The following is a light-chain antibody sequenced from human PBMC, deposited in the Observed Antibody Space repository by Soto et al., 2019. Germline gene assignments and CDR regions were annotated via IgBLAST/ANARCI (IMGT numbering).Light chain of an antibody. V-gene: IGKV3-20*01. CDR3: QQYGNPPQT. CDR1: QSVSSSY. CDR2: GAS. J-gene: IGKJ1*01. Sequence: EIVLTQSPGTLSLSPGERATLSCRASQSVSSSYLAWYQQKPGQPPRLLIYGASSRATGIPDRFSGSGSGTDFTLTISRLEPEDFGVFYCQQYGNPPQTFGQGTRVEV.